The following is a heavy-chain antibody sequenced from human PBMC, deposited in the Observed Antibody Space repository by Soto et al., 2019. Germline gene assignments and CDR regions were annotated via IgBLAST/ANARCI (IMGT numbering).Heavy chain of an antibody. CDR3: DRLKWGLNYYNGMDV. CDR2: INPKTAAT. D-gene: IGHD1-26*01. J-gene: IGHJ6*02. CDR1: GYSFSDYF. Sequence: QVQLVQSGAEVKKSGASVKVSCKPSGYSFSDYFIQWVRQAPGQGLEWVAWINPKTAATNYAKKFQGRVSVTWDTSSTTAYMELNSLRPDDTAVYYCDRLKWGLNYYNGMDVWGQGTTVIVSS. V-gene: IGHV1-2*02.